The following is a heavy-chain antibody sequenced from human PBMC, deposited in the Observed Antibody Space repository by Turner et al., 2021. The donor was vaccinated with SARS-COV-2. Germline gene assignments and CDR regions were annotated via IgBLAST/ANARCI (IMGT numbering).Heavy chain of an antibody. CDR3: ATRIVVVVTATNAFDY. D-gene: IGHD2-15*01. V-gene: IGHV3-30*03. J-gene: IGHJ4*02. CDR1: VFTFSYFV. Sequence: QVQLVVSVGGVVQLGRSLILSRAASVFTFSYFVMHCVRQDPGKGMEWVAVISYDGSNKYYADSVKGRFTISRDNSKNTLDLQMNSLRAEDTAVYYCATRIVVVVTATNAFDYWGQGTLVTVSS. CDR2: ISYDGSNK.